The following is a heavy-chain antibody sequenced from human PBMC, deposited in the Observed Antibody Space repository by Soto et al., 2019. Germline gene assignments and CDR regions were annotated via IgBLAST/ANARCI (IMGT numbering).Heavy chain of an antibody. CDR1: GYTFTSFP. Sequence: ASVKVSCKASGYTFTSFPIHWVRQAPGQRLEWMGWINPGNDNTRYSQKFQGRVTITRDTSASTVYMELSSLRSEDTAVYYCARGGYSSGPDYWGQGTLVTSPQ. CDR3: ARGGYSSGPDY. CDR2: INPGNDNT. J-gene: IGHJ4*02. V-gene: IGHV1-3*01. D-gene: IGHD6-19*01.